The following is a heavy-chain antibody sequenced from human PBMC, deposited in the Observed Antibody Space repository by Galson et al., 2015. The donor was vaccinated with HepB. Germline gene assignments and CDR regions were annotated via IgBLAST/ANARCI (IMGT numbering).Heavy chain of an antibody. J-gene: IGHJ6*02. CDR2: ISGNGGDT. CDR1: GFSFSSYA. V-gene: IGHV3-23*01. CDR3: AKGDVWGPAAINYGLHV. D-gene: IGHD2-2*02. Sequence: SLRLSCAASGFSFSSYAMTWVRQAPGKGLEWVSSISGNGGDTKYGDSVKGRFTIFRDKAKSTLYLQMKSLRAEDTAVYYCAKGDVWGPAAINYGLHVWGQGTTVTVSS.